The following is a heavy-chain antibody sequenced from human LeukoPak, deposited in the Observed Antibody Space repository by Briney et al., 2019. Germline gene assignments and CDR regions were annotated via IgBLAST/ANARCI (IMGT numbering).Heavy chain of an antibody. V-gene: IGHV3-23*01. CDR3: ADYGSGSNIFDW. Sequence: PGGSLRLSCAASGFTFSTYAMSWVRQAPGKGLEWVSGISASGGSTYYADSVKGRFTISRDNSKNTLYLEMNSLRAEDTAAYYCADYGSGSNIFDWWGQGALVTVSS. CDR2: ISASGGST. D-gene: IGHD3-10*01. J-gene: IGHJ4*02. CDR1: GFTFSTYA.